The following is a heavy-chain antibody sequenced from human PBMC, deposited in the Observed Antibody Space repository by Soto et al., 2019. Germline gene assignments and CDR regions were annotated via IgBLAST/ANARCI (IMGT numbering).Heavy chain of an antibody. CDR3: AREYESSGYYRFAFDI. Sequence: EVQLVESGGGLVQPGGSLRLSCAASGFTVSSNYMSWVRQAPGKGLEWVSVIYSGGSTYYADSVKGRFTISRDNSKNTLYLQMNSLSAEDTAVYYCAREYESSGYYRFAFDIWGQGTMVTVSS. V-gene: IGHV3-66*01. J-gene: IGHJ3*02. CDR1: GFTVSSNY. CDR2: IYSGGST. D-gene: IGHD3-22*01.